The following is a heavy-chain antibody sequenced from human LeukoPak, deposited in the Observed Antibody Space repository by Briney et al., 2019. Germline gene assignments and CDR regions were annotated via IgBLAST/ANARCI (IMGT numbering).Heavy chain of an antibody. CDR3: ARESFQTAMAYYYGMDV. Sequence: PGRSLRLSCAASGFTFSSYGMHWVRQAPGKGLEWVAVIWYDGSNKYYADSVKGRFTISRDNSKNTLYLQMNSLRAEDTAAYYCARESFQTAMAYYYGMDVWGQGTTVTVSS. D-gene: IGHD5-18*01. CDR2: IWYDGSNK. CDR1: GFTFSSYG. V-gene: IGHV3-33*01. J-gene: IGHJ6*02.